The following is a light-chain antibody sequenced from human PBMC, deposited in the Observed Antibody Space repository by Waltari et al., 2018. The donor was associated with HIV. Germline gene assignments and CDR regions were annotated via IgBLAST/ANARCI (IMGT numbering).Light chain of an antibody. CDR3: QSYDRSLSNWV. CDR2: GNS. V-gene: IGLV1-40*01. J-gene: IGLJ3*02. Sequence: QSVLTPPPSVSGSPGPRVPIYSTGRSSNIGAGSALHEYQHLPGTAPKLLIYGNSNRPSGVPDRFSGSKSGTSASLAISGLQPDDETDYYCQSYDRSLSNWVFGGGTKLTVL. CDR1: SSNIGAGSA.